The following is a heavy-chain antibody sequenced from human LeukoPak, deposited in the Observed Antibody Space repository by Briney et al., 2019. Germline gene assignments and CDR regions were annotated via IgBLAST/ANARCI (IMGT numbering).Heavy chain of an antibody. CDR3: ARHPYDFWSGYYMNWFDP. CDR2: ISDSGNS. J-gene: IGHJ5*02. D-gene: IGHD3-3*01. Sequence: ETLSLTCTVSGGSISSRSYYWGWIRQPPGKGLVWIGKISDSGNSYYSPSLRSRVTISIDTSKNQFSLKLSSVTAADTAVYYCARHPYDFWSGYYMNWFDPWGQGTLVTVPS. CDR1: GGSISSRSYY. V-gene: IGHV4-39*01.